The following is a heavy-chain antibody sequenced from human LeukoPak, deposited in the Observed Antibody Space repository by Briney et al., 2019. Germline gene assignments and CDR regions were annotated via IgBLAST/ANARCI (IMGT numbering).Heavy chain of an antibody. CDR2: INTSGST. V-gene: IGHV4-59*10. CDR1: VGSFSGYY. CDR3: ARGGYYYDSSGYYAFHI. J-gene: IGHJ3*02. Sequence: SETLSLSRAVHVGSFSGYYWGWIRKPLAKGLFCIGRINTSGSTNYNPSLKSRVNMSVDTSKNQFSLKLSSVTAADTAVYYCARGGYYYDSSGYYAFHIWGQGTMVTVSS. D-gene: IGHD3-22*01.